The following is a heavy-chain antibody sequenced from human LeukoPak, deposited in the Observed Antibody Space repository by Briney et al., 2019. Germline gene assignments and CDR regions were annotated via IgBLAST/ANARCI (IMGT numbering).Heavy chain of an antibody. J-gene: IGHJ5*02. CDR3: ARGGLSIAAAGIWFDP. CDR1: GGSISSYY. Sequence: SQTLSLTCTVSGGSISSYYWSWIRQPPGKGLEWIGYIYYSGSTNYNPSLKSRVTISVDTSKNQFSLKLGSVTAADTAVYYCARGGLSIAAAGIWFDPWGQGTLVTVSS. CDR2: IYYSGST. V-gene: IGHV4-59*01. D-gene: IGHD6-13*01.